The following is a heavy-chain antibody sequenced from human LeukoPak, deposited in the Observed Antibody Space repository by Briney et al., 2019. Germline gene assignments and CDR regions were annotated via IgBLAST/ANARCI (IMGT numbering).Heavy chain of an antibody. CDR1: GFTFSSYA. Sequence: GGSLTLSCAASGFTFSSYAMSWVRQAPGKGLEWVSAISGSGGSTYYADSVKGRFTISRDNSKNTLYLQMNSLRAEDTAVYYCAKDLDTAMGLGGFDYWGQGTLVTVSS. D-gene: IGHD5-18*01. CDR3: AKDLDTAMGLGGFDY. V-gene: IGHV3-23*01. J-gene: IGHJ4*02. CDR2: ISGSGGST.